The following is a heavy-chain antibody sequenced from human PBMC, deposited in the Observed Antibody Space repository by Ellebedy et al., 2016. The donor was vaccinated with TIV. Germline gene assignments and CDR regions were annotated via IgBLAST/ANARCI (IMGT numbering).Heavy chain of an antibody. CDR1: GFTFSSHA. J-gene: IGHJ4*01. V-gene: IGHV3-23*01. CDR3: PKGQRVVTAPFDY. Sequence: GESLKISCAASGFTFSSHAMSWVRQAPGKGLEWVSSFSAYGDSTYYADSVKGRFTISRDNSKNTLYLQMNSLRAEDTAVYYCPKGQRVVTAPFDYWGHGTLVTVSS. CDR2: FSAYGDST. D-gene: IGHD2-21*02.